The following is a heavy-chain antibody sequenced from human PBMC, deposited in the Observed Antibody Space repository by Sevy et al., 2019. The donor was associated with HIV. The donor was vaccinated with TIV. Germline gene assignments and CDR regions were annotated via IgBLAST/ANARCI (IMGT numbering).Heavy chain of an antibody. Sequence: GGSLRLSCAASGFTFSSYGMHWVRQAPGKGLEWVAVIWYDGSNKYYADSVKGRFTISRDNSKNTLYLQTNSLRAEDTAVYYCARASGWFSFDYWGQGTLVTVSS. V-gene: IGHV3-33*01. CDR1: GFTFSSYG. D-gene: IGHD6-19*01. CDR2: IWYDGSNK. CDR3: ARASGWFSFDY. J-gene: IGHJ4*02.